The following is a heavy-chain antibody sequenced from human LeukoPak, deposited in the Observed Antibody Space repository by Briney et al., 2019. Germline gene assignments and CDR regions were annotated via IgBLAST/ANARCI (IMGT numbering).Heavy chain of an antibody. D-gene: IGHD1-7*01. Sequence: TGGSLRLSCAASGFTFSNYAMSWVRQVPGKGLEWVSAISGSGGNTYYADSVKGRFTISRDNAMNTLYLQMNSLRAEDTAVYYCATAGNYRFDNWGQGTLVTVSS. CDR2: ISGSGGNT. J-gene: IGHJ4*02. CDR3: ATAGNYRFDN. CDR1: GFTFSNYA. V-gene: IGHV3-23*01.